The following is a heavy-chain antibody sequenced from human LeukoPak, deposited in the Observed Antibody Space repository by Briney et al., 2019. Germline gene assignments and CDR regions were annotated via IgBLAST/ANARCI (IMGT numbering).Heavy chain of an antibody. CDR1: GYTFTSYG. J-gene: IGHJ4*02. CDR3: ARDRGWELRWFELDY. V-gene: IGHV1-18*01. Sequence: ASVKVSCKASGYTFTSYGISWVRQAPGQGLEWMGWISAYNGNTNYAQKLQGRVTMTTDTSTSTAYMELSSLRSEDTAVYYCARDRGWELRWFELDYWGQGTLVTVSS. CDR2: ISAYNGNT. D-gene: IGHD1-26*01.